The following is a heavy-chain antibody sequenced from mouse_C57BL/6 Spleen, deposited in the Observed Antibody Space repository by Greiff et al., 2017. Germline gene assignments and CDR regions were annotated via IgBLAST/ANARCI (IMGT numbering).Heavy chain of an antibody. D-gene: IGHD2-2*01. CDR3: ARDEVKFDY. CDR2: ISDGGSYT. CDR1: GFTFSSYA. V-gene: IGHV5-4*01. Sequence: EVHLVESGGGLVKPGGSLKLSCAASGFTFSSYAMSWVRQTPEKRLEWVATISDGGSYTYYPDNVKGRFTISRDNAKNNLYLQMSHLKSEDTAMYYCARDEVKFDYWGQGTTLTVSS. J-gene: IGHJ2*01.